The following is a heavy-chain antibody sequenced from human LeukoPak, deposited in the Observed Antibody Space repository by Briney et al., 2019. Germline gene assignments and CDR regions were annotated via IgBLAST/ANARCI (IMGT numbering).Heavy chain of an antibody. CDR2: INSDGSST. J-gene: IGHJ4*02. CDR1: GFTFSSYW. CDR3: ASSGSGVVAPH. V-gene: IGHV3-74*01. Sequence: GGSLRLSCAASGFTFSSYWMHLVRQAPGKGLVWVSRINSDGSSTNYADSVKGRFTISRDNAKNTLYLQMNSLRAEDTAVYYCASSGSGVVAPHWGQGTLVTVSS. D-gene: IGHD3-22*01.